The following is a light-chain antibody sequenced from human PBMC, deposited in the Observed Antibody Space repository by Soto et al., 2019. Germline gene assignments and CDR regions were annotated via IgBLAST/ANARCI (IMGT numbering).Light chain of an antibody. J-gene: IGKJ1*01. CDR3: QQGYRTPRT. Sequence: IRMTQSPPSLSASVGDRVTITCRASQSISTFLNWYQQIPGKAPNLLIYGASILQGGVPSRFSGSGSGTDFTLTITSLQPEDSATYYCQQGYRTPRTFGQGTKVDI. CDR2: GAS. CDR1: QSISTF. V-gene: IGKV1-39*01.